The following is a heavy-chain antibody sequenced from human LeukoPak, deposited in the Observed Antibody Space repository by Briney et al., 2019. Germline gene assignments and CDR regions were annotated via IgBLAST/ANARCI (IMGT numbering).Heavy chain of an antibody. Sequence: ASVKVSCKASGYTFSSFGISWVRQASGQGLEWMGWISAYNGDTDYAQKFQDRVTMTTDTSTNTAYIELRSLRSDDTAVYYCARRGVTPFWGFDPWGQGTLVTVSS. V-gene: IGHV1-18*01. CDR1: GYTFSSFG. J-gene: IGHJ5*02. CDR3: ARRGVTPFWGFDP. CDR2: ISAYNGDT. D-gene: IGHD2-21*02.